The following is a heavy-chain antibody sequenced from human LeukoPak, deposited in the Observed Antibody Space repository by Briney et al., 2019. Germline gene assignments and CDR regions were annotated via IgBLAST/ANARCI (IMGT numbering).Heavy chain of an antibody. J-gene: IGHJ6*03. CDR2: ISAYNGNT. Sequence: GASVKVSCKVYRYTFTSYGIRWLRQAHGQRLEWMGWISAYNGNTNDAQKLQGRVTMTTDTSTSTAYMELRSLRSDDTAVYYCARDGLDGEFAYMDVWGKGTTVTISS. CDR3: ARDGLDGEFAYMDV. D-gene: IGHD3-10*01. CDR1: RYTFTSYG. V-gene: IGHV1-18*01.